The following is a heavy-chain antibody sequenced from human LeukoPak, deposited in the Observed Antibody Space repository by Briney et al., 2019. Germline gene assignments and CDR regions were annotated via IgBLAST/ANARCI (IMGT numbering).Heavy chain of an antibody. CDR2: INPNSGGT. CDR3: ARDFPSSRGSYRPGWFDP. Sequence: ASVTVSFKASGYTFTVYYMHWVRQAPGQGLEWMGWINPNSGGTNYAQKFQGRVTMTRDTSISTAYMELSRLRSDDTAVYYCARDFPSSRGSYRPGWFDPWGQGTLVTVSS. V-gene: IGHV1-2*02. J-gene: IGHJ5*02. CDR1: GYTFTVYY. D-gene: IGHD1-26*01.